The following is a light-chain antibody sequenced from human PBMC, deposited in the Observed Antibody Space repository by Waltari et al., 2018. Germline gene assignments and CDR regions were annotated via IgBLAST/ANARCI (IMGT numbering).Light chain of an antibody. J-gene: IGLJ2*01. CDR1: SSDVGGYNY. CDR2: EVS. Sequence: QSALTQPASVSGSPGQSITISCTGTSSDVGGYNYVSWYQQHPGKAPKRMIYEVSNRPSGVSNRFSGSKSGNTASLTISVLQAEDEADYYCSSYTSSSTLVCGGGTKLTVL. V-gene: IGLV2-14*01. CDR3: SSYTSSSTLV.